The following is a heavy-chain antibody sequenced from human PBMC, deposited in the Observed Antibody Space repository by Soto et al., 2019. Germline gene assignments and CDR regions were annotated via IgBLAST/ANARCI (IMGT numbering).Heavy chain of an antibody. CDR1: GGPFSGYY. CDR2: INHSGST. V-gene: IGHV4-34*01. J-gene: IGHJ6*02. D-gene: IGHD3-10*01. CDR3: ATGMLVRGHYYVDV. Sequence: PSETLSLTCAVYGGPFSGYYWSWIRQPPGKGLEWIGEINHSGSTNYNPSLKSRVTISVDTSKNQFSLKLSSVTAADTAVYYCATGMLVRGHYYVDVWGQGTTVTVSS.